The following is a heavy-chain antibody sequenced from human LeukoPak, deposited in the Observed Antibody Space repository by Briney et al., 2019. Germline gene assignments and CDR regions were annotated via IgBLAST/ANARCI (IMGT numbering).Heavy chain of an antibody. D-gene: IGHD3-10*01. J-gene: IGHJ6*03. Sequence: GSSVKVSCKASGYTFTSYYMHWVRQAPGQGLEWMGIINPSGGSTSYAQKFQGRVTMTRDTSTSTVYMELSSLRSEDTAVYYCARGATSWFGESPAYYYMDVWGKGTTVTVSS. V-gene: IGHV1-46*01. CDR1: GYTFTSYY. CDR3: ARGATSWFGESPAYYYMDV. CDR2: INPSGGST.